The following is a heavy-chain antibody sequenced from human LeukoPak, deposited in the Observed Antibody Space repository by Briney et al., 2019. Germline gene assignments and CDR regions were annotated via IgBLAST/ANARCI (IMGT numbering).Heavy chain of an antibody. Sequence: PGGSLRLSCAASGFTFSNYAINWVRQAPGKGLEWVSLISWDGGSTYYADSVKGRFTISRDNAKNSLYLQMSSLRAEDTAVYYCARDPPLYGDYNCFDYWGQGTLVTVS. CDR2: ISWDGGST. CDR3: ARDPPLYGDYNCFDY. V-gene: IGHV3-43D*04. CDR1: GFTFSNYA. J-gene: IGHJ4*02. D-gene: IGHD4-17*01.